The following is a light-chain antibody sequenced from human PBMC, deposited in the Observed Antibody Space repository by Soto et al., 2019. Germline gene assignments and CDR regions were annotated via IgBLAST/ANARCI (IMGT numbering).Light chain of an antibody. CDR2: GAS. J-gene: IGKJ2*01. CDR1: QSVYNTY. V-gene: IGKV3-20*01. CDR3: QQYGSSPAT. Sequence: EIVLTQSPGTLSLSPGERATLSCRASQSVYNTYLGWYQQKPGQAPRLLIYGASSRTTGTPDRFNGGGSGTEFTLTISSLEPEDFEVYYCQQYGSSPATFGQGTKVEF.